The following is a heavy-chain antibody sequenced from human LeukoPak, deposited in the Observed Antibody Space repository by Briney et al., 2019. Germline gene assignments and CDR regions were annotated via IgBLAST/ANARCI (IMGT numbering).Heavy chain of an antibody. V-gene: IGHV3-74*01. D-gene: IGHD1-14*01. CDR3: TPDRSYAMEL. CDR2: INSDGSST. Sequence: GGSLRLSCAASGFTFNIRWMHWVRQAPGKGLVWVSRINSDGSSTNYADSVKGRFTISRDNAKNMVYLQMNSLRAEDTAVYYCTPDRSYAMELWGQGATVAVS. J-gene: IGHJ6*02. CDR1: GFTFNIRW.